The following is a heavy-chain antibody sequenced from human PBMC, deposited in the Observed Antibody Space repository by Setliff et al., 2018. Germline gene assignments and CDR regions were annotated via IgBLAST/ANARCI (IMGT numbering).Heavy chain of an antibody. CDR2: IYYSGST. D-gene: IGHD2-2*01. Sequence: SETLSLTCAVYGGSFSTYSWGWIRQTPGKGLEWIGSIYYSGSTYYNPSLESRVTIPVDTSKNQVSLKLSSMTAADTAVYYCARGRPPLVGDYWGQGTLVTVSS. CDR1: GGSFSTYS. J-gene: IGHJ4*02. V-gene: IGHV4-39*07. CDR3: ARGRPPLVGDY.